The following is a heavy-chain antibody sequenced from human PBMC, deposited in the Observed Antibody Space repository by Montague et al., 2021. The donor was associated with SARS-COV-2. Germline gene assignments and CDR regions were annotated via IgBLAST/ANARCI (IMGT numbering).Heavy chain of an antibody. CDR1: GGSISSYY. Sequence: SETLSLTCTLSGGSISSYYWSWIRQPPGKGLEWIGYMYYSGSTNYNPSLKSRVTLSVDTSKNQFPLKLSSVTAADTAVYYCARDFDYWGQGTLVTVSS. CDR2: MYYSGST. V-gene: IGHV4-59*13. CDR3: ARDFDY. J-gene: IGHJ4*02.